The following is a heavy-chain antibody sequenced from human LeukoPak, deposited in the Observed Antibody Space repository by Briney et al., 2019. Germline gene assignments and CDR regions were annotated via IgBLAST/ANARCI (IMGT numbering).Heavy chain of an antibody. J-gene: IGHJ4*02. Sequence: SETLSLTCTVSGGSISSYYWSWIRQPPGKGLEWIGYIYYSGSTNYNPSLKSRVTISVDTSKNQFSLKLSSVTAADTAVYYCARERVDSSGHRFDCWGQGTLVTVSS. CDR1: GGSISSYY. CDR2: IYYSGST. D-gene: IGHD3-22*01. V-gene: IGHV4-59*01. CDR3: ARERVDSSGHRFDC.